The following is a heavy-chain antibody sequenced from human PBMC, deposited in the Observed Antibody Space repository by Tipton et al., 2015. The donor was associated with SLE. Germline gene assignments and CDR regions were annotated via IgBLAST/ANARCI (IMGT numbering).Heavy chain of an antibody. Sequence: SLRLSCVASGIIVSNNYMTWVRQAPGKGLEWVSVIFTYGNTRYTDSVKGRFTISRDKSKNTLYLEMNSLRLEDTAIYFCARGDFIGGTFNDAFDVWGQGTMVTVSS. CDR1: GIIVSNNY. CDR2: IFTYGNT. D-gene: IGHD1-14*01. CDR3: ARGDFIGGTFNDAFDV. V-gene: IGHV3-66*03. J-gene: IGHJ3*01.